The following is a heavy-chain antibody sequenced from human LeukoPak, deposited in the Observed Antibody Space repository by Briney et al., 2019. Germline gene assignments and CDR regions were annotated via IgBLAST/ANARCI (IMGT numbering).Heavy chain of an antibody. D-gene: IGHD2-2*01. V-gene: IGHV3-33*01. CDR2: IWYDGSKK. J-gene: IGHJ5*02. CDR3: ARGKYCSSTSCIGDYFDP. Sequence: GRSLRLSCAASGFTFSTYGMHWVRQAPGKGLEWVALIWYDGSKKYSTDSVRGRFTISRDNSKNTLYLQMNSLRAEDTAVYYCARGKYCSSTSCIGDYFDPWGQGTLVTVSS. CDR1: GFTFSTYG.